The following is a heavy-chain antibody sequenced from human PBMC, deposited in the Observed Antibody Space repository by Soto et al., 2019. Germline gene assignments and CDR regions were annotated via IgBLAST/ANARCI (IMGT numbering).Heavy chain of an antibody. CDR3: ARMGGIVVVPAAAAWGYYYYGMDV. Sequence: GGSLRLSCAASGFTFSSYAMHWVRQAPGKGLEWVAVISYDGSNKYYADSVKGRFTISRDNSKNTLYLQMNSLRSEDTAVYYCARMGGIVVVPAAAAWGYYYYGMDVWGQGTTVTVSS. J-gene: IGHJ6*02. CDR1: GFTFSSYA. CDR2: ISYDGSNK. V-gene: IGHV3-30-3*01. D-gene: IGHD2-2*01.